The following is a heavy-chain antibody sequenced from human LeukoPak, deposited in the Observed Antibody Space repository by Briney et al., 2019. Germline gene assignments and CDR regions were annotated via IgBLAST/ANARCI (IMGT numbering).Heavy chain of an antibody. CDR2: VDPEDGET. J-gene: IGHJ6*03. D-gene: IGHD3-3*01. CDR1: GYTFSDYY. V-gene: IGHV1-69-2*01. CDR3: TTGSSTGEWSPLYYMDV. Sequence: ASVKVSCKASGYTFSDYYIHWVQQAPGKGLEWMGRVDPEDGETIYAEKFQGRVTITADTSTDTAYMELSSLRSEDRAVYYCTTGSSTGEWSPLYYMDVWGKGTTVTVSS.